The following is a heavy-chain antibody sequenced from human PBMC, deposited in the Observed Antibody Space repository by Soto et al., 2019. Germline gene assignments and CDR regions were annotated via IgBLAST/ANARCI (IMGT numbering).Heavy chain of an antibody. CDR3: ARDTIRIVGAGYFDY. D-gene: IGHD1-26*01. Sequence: PGGSLRLSCAASGFTFYTYGMHWVRQVPGKGLQWVAIIWYDGGTKYYADSVRGRFTVSRDNSKNTLYLQMNSRRAEDTVVYYCARDTIRIVGAGYFDYWGQGTLVTVSS. J-gene: IGHJ4*02. CDR1: GFTFYTYG. CDR2: IWYDGGTK. V-gene: IGHV3-30*02.